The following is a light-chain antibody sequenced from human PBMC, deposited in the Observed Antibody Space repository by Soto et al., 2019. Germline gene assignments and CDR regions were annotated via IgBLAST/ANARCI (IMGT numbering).Light chain of an antibody. J-gene: IGLJ1*01. CDR2: EVS. Sequence: HSVLTQPASVSGSPGQSIAISSTGTSSDIGAYNYVSWYQHHPGKAPKLMIYEVSNRPSGVSNRFSGSKSGNTASLTISGLQAEYAAYYYCSSYTGSSNYVLGTGIKV. V-gene: IGLV2-14*01. CDR3: SSYTGSSNYV. CDR1: SSDIGAYNY.